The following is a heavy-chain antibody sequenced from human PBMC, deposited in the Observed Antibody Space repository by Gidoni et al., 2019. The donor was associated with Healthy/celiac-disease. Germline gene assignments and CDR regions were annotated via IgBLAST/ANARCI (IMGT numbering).Heavy chain of an antibody. D-gene: IGHD1-1*01. Sequence: QVQLVQSGAEVKKPGSSVKVSCKASGGTFSSYAISWVRPAPGQGLEWMGGIIPIFGTANYAQKFQGRVTMTADKSTSTAYMELSSLRSEDTAVYYCATCRAPLPDLEPHDYYYYYYGMDVWGQGTTVTVSS. V-gene: IGHV1-69*06. CDR2: IIPIFGTA. J-gene: IGHJ6*02. CDR1: GGTFSSYA. CDR3: ATCRAPLPDLEPHDYYYYYYGMDV.